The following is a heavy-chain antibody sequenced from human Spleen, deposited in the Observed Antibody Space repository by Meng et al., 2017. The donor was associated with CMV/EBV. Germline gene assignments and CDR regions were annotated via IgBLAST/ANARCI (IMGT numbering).Heavy chain of an antibody. V-gene: IGHV1-18*01. J-gene: IGHJ4*02. CDR1: GNIFSNYG. CDR3: ARDVPVTAARLFDC. Sequence: CGNIFSNYGISWERLATGQGLEWLGWISAYNGNTNYAQRLQGRVTMTTDTSTSTAYMELRRLRSDDTAVYYCARDVPVTAARLFDCWGQGTLVTVSS. CDR2: ISAYNGNT. D-gene: IGHD6-6*01.